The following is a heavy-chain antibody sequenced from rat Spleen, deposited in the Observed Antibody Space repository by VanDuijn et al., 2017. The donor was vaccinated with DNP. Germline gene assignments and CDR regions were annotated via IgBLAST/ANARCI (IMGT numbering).Heavy chain of an antibody. D-gene: IGHD1-3*01. V-gene: IGHV5-7*01. CDR3: TTLNSGTYDS. J-gene: IGHJ2*01. Sequence: EVQLVESGGGLVQPGRSMKLSCAASGFTFSNYDMAWVRQAPKKGLEWVATISYDGSSTYYRDSVKGRFTISRDNAKSTLYLQMDSLRSEDTATYYCTTLNSGTYDSWGQGVMVTVSS. CDR2: ISYDGSST. CDR1: GFTFSNYD.